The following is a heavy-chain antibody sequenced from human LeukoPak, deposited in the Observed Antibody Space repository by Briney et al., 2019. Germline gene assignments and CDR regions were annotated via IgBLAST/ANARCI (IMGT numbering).Heavy chain of an antibody. J-gene: IGHJ4*02. CDR3: AKLVVRFLEWPYYFDY. Sequence: GGSLRLSCAASGFTFSSYAMSWVRQAPGKGLEWVSAISGSGGSTYYADSVKGRFTISRDNSKNTLYLQMNSLRAEDTAVYYCAKLVVRFLEWPYYFDYWGQGTLVTVSS. V-gene: IGHV3-23*01. D-gene: IGHD3-3*01. CDR1: GFTFSSYA. CDR2: ISGSGGST.